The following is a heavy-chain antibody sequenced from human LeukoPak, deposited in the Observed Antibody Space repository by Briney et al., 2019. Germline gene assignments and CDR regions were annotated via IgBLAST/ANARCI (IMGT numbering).Heavy chain of an antibody. CDR3: ARDTYYYDSSAPPGEDYFDY. CDR1: GYTFTRYG. J-gene: IGHJ4*02. Sequence: ASVKVSCKASGYTFTRYGISWVRQAPGQGLEWMGWISAYNGNTNYAQKLQGRVAMTTDTSTSTAYMELRSLRYDDTAVYYCARDTYYYDSSAPPGEDYFDYWGQGTLVTVSS. V-gene: IGHV1-18*01. CDR2: ISAYNGNT. D-gene: IGHD3-22*01.